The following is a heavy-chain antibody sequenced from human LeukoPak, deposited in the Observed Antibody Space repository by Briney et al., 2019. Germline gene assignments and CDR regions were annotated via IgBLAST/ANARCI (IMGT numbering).Heavy chain of an antibody. Sequence: SETLSLTCAVYGGSFSGYYWSWIRQPPGKGLEWIGEINHSGSTNYNPSLKSRVTISVDTSKNQFSLKLSSVTAADTAVYYCARRLYCSGGSCYAYYFDYRGQGTLVTVSS. CDR1: GGSFSGYY. D-gene: IGHD2-15*01. V-gene: IGHV4-34*01. J-gene: IGHJ4*02. CDR3: ARRLYCSGGSCYAYYFDY. CDR2: INHSGST.